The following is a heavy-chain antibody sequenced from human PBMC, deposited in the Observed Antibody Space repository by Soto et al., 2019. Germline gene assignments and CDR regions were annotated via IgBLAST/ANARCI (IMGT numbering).Heavy chain of an antibody. D-gene: IGHD3-22*01. V-gene: IGHV4-61*01. CDR2: LYYSGST. J-gene: IGHJ5*02. CDR3: ARGWLPSPNLRFDP. CDR1: GGSVSSRNYY. Sequence: PSETLSLTCTVSGGSVSSRNYYWSWIRQPPGKGLEWIGYLYYSGSTNYNPSLKSRVTTSADASKNQFSLKLSSVTAADTAVYYCARGWLPSPNLRFDPWGQGILVTVYS.